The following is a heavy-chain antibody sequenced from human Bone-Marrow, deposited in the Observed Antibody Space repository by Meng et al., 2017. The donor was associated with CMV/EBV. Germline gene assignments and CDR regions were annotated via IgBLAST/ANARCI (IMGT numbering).Heavy chain of an antibody. V-gene: IGHV1-2*02. CDR2: INSNTGGT. CDR1: GFTFTDYY. J-gene: IGHJ4*02. Sequence: SVKVSCKASGFTFTDYYIHWVRQAPGEGRGWMGWINSNTGGTKFPQTFQGRVTMTRDTSITTAYMELSRLRSDDTAVYFCARGLSQEDYWGQGTLVTVSS. CDR3: ARGLSQEDY.